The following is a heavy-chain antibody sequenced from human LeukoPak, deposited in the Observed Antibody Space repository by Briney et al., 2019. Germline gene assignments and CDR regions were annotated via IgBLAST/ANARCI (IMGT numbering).Heavy chain of an antibody. J-gene: IGHJ5*02. Sequence: GSSVKVSCKASGGTFSSYAISWVRQAPGQGLEWMGGIIPIFGTANYAQKFQGRVTITADKSTSTAYMELSSLRSEDTAVYYCAREDIALYWFDPWGQGTLVTVSS. V-gene: IGHV1-69*06. CDR3: AREDIALYWFDP. D-gene: IGHD5-12*01. CDR1: GGTFSSYA. CDR2: IIPIFGTA.